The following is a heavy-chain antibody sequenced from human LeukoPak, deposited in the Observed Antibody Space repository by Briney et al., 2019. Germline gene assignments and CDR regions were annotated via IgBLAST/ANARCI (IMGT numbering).Heavy chain of an antibody. CDR2: IYSSVST. V-gene: IGHV4-39*01. Sequence: PSETLSLTCTVSGGSISSNAYYWAWIRQPPGKGLEWIGSIYSSVSTYYNPSLKGRVTISVDTSKNQFSLRLSSVTAADTALYYCAYSGSYGHLGYWGQGIPVTVSS. CDR1: GGSISSNAYY. J-gene: IGHJ4*02. CDR3: AYSGSYGHLGY. D-gene: IGHD1-26*01.